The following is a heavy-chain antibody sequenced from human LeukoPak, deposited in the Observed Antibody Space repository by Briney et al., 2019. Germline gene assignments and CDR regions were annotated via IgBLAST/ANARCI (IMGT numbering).Heavy chain of an antibody. Sequence: SVKVSCKASGGTFSSYAISWVRQAPGQGLEWMGGIIPIFGTANYAQKFQGRVTITTDESTSTAYMELSSLRSEDTAVYYCATTHYYYYYYMDVWGKGTTVTVSS. CDR2: IIPIFGTA. CDR1: GGTFSSYA. CDR3: ATTHYYYYYYMDV. J-gene: IGHJ6*03. V-gene: IGHV1-69*05. D-gene: IGHD2-15*01.